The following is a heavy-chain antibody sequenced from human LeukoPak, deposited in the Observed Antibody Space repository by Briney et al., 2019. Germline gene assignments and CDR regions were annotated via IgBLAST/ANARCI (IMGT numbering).Heavy chain of an antibody. J-gene: IGHJ2*01. D-gene: IGHD2-21*01. V-gene: IGHV1-18*01. CDR3: ARALRVAYCGGDCYPRYWYFDL. CDR1: GYTFTSYG. Sequence: ASVKVSCKASGYTFTSYGISWVRQAPGQGLEWMGWISAYNGNTNYAQKLQGRVTMTTDTSTSTAYMELRSLRSDDTAVYYCARALRVAYCGGDCYPRYWYFDLWGRGTLVTISS. CDR2: ISAYNGNT.